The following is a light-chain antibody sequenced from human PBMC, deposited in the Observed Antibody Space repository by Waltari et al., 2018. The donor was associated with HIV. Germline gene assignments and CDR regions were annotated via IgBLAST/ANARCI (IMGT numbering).Light chain of an antibody. CDR2: TNT. CDR1: SSNIGDNT. CDR3: ATWEDSLNGHVV. J-gene: IGLJ2*01. Sequence: QSVLTQPPSASGTPGQRVTISCSGSSSNIGDNTVNWYQQLPGTAPKLLIYTNTQRPSGVPDRFAGSKSGTSASLAISGLQSEDEADYYCATWEDSLNGHVVFGGGTKLTVL. V-gene: IGLV1-44*01.